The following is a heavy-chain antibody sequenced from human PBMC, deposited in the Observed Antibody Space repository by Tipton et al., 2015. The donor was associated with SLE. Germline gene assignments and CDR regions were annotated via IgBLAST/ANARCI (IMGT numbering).Heavy chain of an antibody. CDR2: IFYTGTT. Sequence: TLSLTCTVSGGSINSGDYYWAWIRQPPGKGLEWIGSIFYTGTTYYNPSLKSRVTVSVETSKTHFSLKMGSVTAADTAVYYCARHDYDDNGYYMHYFDYWGQGTLVTVSS. V-gene: IGHV4-39*01. CDR3: ARHDYDDNGYYMHYFDY. J-gene: IGHJ4*02. CDR1: GGSINSGDYY. D-gene: IGHD3-22*01.